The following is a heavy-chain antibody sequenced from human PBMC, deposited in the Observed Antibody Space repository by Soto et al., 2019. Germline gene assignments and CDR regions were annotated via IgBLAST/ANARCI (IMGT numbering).Heavy chain of an antibody. D-gene: IGHD4-4*01. Sequence: GESLKISCKGSGYSFTSYWIIWVRQMPGKGLEWMGRIDPSDSYTNYSPSFQGHVTISADKSISTAYLQWSSLKASDTAMYYCARLPPHDYSNYEGIYYYYYMDVWGKGTTVTVSS. J-gene: IGHJ6*03. CDR2: IDPSDSYT. CDR3: ARLPPHDYSNYEGIYYYYYMDV. V-gene: IGHV5-10-1*01. CDR1: GYSFTSYW.